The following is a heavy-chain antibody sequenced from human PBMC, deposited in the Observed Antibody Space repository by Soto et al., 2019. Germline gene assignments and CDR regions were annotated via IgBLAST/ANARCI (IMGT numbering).Heavy chain of an antibody. Sequence: GGSLRLSCAASGFTFSNAWMNWVRQAPGKGLEWVGRIKSKTDGGTTDYAAPVKGRFTISRDDSKNTLYLQMNSLKTEDTAVYYCTRRSIAVAAKLSRYYYGMDVWGQGTTVTVSS. D-gene: IGHD6-19*01. CDR2: IKSKTDGGTT. V-gene: IGHV3-15*07. CDR1: GFTFSNAW. J-gene: IGHJ6*02. CDR3: TRRSIAVAAKLSRYYYGMDV.